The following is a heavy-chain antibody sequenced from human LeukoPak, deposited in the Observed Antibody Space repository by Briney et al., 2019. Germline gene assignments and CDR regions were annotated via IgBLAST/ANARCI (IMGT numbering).Heavy chain of an antibody. CDR3: ARAYGDFSNPFDY. J-gene: IGHJ4*02. Sequence: AGGSLRLSCAASGSTFSSYGMHWVRQAPGKGLEWVAFIRYDGSNKYYADSVKGRFTISRDNAKNSLYLQMNSLRAEDTAVYYCARAYGDFSNPFDYWGQGTLVTVSS. D-gene: IGHD4-17*01. CDR2: IRYDGSNK. CDR1: GSTFSSYG. V-gene: IGHV3-30*02.